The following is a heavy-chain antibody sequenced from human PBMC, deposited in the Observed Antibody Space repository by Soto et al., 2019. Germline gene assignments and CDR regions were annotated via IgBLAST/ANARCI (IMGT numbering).Heavy chain of an antibody. D-gene: IGHD3-22*01. CDR1: GFTFSSYA. CDR3: ARDTPRNYYDSSGYLGAFDY. Sequence: VQLLESGGGLVQPGESLRLSCAASGFTFSSYAMHWVRQAPGKGLEWVAVISYDGSNKYYADSVKGRFTISRDNSKNTLYLQMNSLRAEDTAVYYCARDTPRNYYDSSGYLGAFDYWGQGTLVTVSS. V-gene: IGHV3-30-3*01. J-gene: IGHJ4*02. CDR2: ISYDGSNK.